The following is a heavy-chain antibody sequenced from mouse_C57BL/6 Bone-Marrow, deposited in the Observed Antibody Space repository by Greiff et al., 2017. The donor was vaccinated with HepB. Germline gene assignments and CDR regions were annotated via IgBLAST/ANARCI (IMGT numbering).Heavy chain of an antibody. CDR2: FHPYNDDT. CDR3: ARRGGYYWYFDV. CDR1: GYTFTTYP. J-gene: IGHJ1*03. Sequence: VKLVESGAELVKPGASVKMSCKASGYTFTTYPIEWMKQNHGKSLEWIGNFHPYNDDTKYNEKFKGKATLTVEKSSSTVYLELSRLTSDDSAVYYGARRGGYYWYFDVWGTGTTVTVSS. V-gene: IGHV1-47*01. D-gene: IGHD1-1*02.